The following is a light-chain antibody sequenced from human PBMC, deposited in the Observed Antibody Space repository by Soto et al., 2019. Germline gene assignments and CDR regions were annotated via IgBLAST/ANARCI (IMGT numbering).Light chain of an antibody. J-gene: IGLJ3*02. Sequence: QSALTQPASVSGSPGQSITISCTGTSSDVGYYNYVSWYQQHPGKAPQLMIYEVSNRPSGVSNRFSGSKSGSTASLTISGLQPEDEADFYCTSYTTRSTWVFGGGTQLTVL. V-gene: IGLV2-14*01. CDR1: SSDVGYYNY. CDR2: EVS. CDR3: TSYTTRSTWV.